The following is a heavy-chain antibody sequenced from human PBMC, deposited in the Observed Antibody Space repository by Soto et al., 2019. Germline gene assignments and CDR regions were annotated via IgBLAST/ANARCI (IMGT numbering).Heavy chain of an antibody. CDR2: MNRDGSEK. Sequence: VQLVESGGGLVQPGGSLRLSCAASGITFSSHFMSWVRQAPGKGLEWVANMNRDGSEKNYVDSVKGRFTISRDNAKNSLYLQMNSLRADDTAVYYCVRDSWLDYWGLGTLVTVSS. V-gene: IGHV3-7*05. D-gene: IGHD6-19*01. J-gene: IGHJ4*02. CDR3: VRDSWLDY. CDR1: GITFSSHF.